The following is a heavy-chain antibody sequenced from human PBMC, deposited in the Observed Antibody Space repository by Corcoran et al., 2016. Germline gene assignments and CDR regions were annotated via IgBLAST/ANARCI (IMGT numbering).Heavy chain of an antibody. Sequence: QVQLQQGGAGLLKPSETLSLTCAVYGGSFSGYYWSWIRQPPGKGLEGIGEINHSGSTNYNPSLKSRVTISVDTSKNQFTLKLSSVTAADTAVYYCASGNWFDPWGQGTLVTVSS. V-gene: IGHV4-34*01. CDR2: INHSGST. CDR1: GGSFSGYY. J-gene: IGHJ5*02. CDR3: ASGNWFDP.